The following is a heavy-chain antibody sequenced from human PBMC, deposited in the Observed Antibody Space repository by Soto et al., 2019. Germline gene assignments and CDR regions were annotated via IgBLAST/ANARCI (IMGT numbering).Heavy chain of an antibody. D-gene: IGHD6-13*01. CDR3: ARSSSSWYEDYFDY. Sequence: YSFTSYWIGWVRQMPGKGLEWMGIIYPGDSDTRYSPSFQGQVTISADKSISTAYLQWSSLKASDTAMYYCARSSSSWYEDYFDYWGQGTLVTVSS. CDR1: YSFTSYW. V-gene: IGHV5-51*01. J-gene: IGHJ4*02. CDR2: IYPGDSDT.